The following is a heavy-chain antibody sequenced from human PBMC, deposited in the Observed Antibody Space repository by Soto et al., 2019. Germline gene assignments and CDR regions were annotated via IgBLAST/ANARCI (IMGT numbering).Heavy chain of an antibody. Sequence: SETLSLTCTVSGGSISTTTYYWGWIRQPPGKGLEWIGSIYFSGRTYTSPSLKSRVTTSVDTSKNQFSLRLNSVTAADTAVYYCVKSGYSGYDERAFDIWGQGTMVTVSS. CDR2: IYFSGRT. CDR3: VKSGYSGYDERAFDI. V-gene: IGHV4-39*01. J-gene: IGHJ3*02. D-gene: IGHD5-12*01. CDR1: GGSISTTTYY.